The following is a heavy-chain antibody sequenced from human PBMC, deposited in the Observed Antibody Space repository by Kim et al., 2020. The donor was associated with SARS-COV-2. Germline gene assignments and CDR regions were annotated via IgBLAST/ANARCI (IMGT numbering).Heavy chain of an antibody. CDR3: ARDSSIFGVVITPWSYYYGMDV. D-gene: IGHD3-3*01. CDR2: INPNSGGT. V-gene: IGHV1-2*06. CDR1: GYTFTGYY. Sequence: ASVKVSCKASGYTFTGYYMHWVRQAPGQGLEWMGRINPNSGGTNYAQKFQGRVTMTRDTSISTAYMELSRLRSDDTAVYYCARDSSIFGVVITPWSYYYGMDVWGQGTTVTVSS. J-gene: IGHJ6*02.